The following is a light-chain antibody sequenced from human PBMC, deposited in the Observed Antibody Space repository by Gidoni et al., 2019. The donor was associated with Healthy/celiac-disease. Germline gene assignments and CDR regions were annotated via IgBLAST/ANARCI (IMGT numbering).Light chain of an antibody. CDR3: QQYDSTPRT. V-gene: IGKV4-1*01. CDR2: WAA. J-gene: IGKJ1*01. CDR1: QSVLYSSNNQNY. Sequence: IVMTQYPDSLALSLGDRATINCKSSQSVLYSSNNQNYLAWYQQKPVHPPKLLIYWAATRESGVPDRFSGSGSGTDFTLTISSLQAEDVAVYYCQQYDSTPRTFGQGTKVEIK.